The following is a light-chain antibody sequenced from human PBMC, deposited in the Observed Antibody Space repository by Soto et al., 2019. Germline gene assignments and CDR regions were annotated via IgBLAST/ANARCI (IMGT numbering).Light chain of an antibody. CDR1: QRVSSN. J-gene: IGKJ2*01. CDR2: GAS. V-gene: IGKV3-15*01. Sequence: EIVVTQSPDTLSVSPGERATLSCRASQRVSSNLAWYQQKPGQAPRLLIYGASTRATGVPDRFSGSGSGTEFTLTISSLQSEDFAVYYCQQYNNWSPYTFGQGTKVDIK. CDR3: QQYNNWSPYT.